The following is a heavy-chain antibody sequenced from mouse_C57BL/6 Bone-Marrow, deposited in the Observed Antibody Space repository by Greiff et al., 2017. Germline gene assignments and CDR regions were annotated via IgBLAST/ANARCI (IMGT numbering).Heavy chain of an antibody. CDR3: ARSWLLPYKAMDY. D-gene: IGHD2-3*01. CDR2: IYPGSGNT. J-gene: IGHJ4*01. V-gene: IGHV1-76*01. CDR1: GYTFTDYY. Sequence: QVQLQQSGAELVRPGASVKLSCKASGYTFTDYYINWVKQRPGQGLEWIARIYPGSGNTYYNEKFKGKATLTAEKSSSTAYMQLSSLTSEDSAVYFCARSWLLPYKAMDYWGQGTSVTVSS.